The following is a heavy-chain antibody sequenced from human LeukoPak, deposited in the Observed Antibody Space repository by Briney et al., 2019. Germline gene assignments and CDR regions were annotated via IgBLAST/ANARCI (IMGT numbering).Heavy chain of an antibody. Sequence: GGSLRLSCAASGFTFNDYHMNWIRQAPGKGLEWLAYISPGGDDIYFADSVRGRLTLSRDNAKNSLYLQMSSLTAEDTAVYYCASGRDIEVAGPGGYFDHWGQGNLVTVSS. D-gene: IGHD6-19*01. CDR1: GFTFNDYH. J-gene: IGHJ4*02. V-gene: IGHV3-11*01. CDR2: ISPGGDDI. CDR3: ASGRDIEVAGPGGYFDH.